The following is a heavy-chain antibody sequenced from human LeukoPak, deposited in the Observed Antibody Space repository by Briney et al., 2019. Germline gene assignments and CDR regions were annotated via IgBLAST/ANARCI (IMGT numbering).Heavy chain of an antibody. CDR2: ISGSGGST. Sequence: PGGSLRLSCAASGXTFSNYAMSWVRQAPGKGLEWVWGISGSGGSTYYADCVKGRFTISRDNSKNTLYLQMNSLRAEDTAVYYCAKFHSNYVAYWYFDLWGRGTLVTVSS. CDR1: GXTFSNYA. CDR3: AKFHSNYVAYWYFDL. J-gene: IGHJ2*01. V-gene: IGHV3-23*01. D-gene: IGHD4-11*01.